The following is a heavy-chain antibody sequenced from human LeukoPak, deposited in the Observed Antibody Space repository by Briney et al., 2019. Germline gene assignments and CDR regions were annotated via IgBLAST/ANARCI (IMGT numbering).Heavy chain of an antibody. CDR2: ISGSGVDT. CDR1: GFTFRNYA. Sequence: GGSLRLSCAASGFTFRNYAMSWVRQAPGKGLEWVSTISGSGVDTDYADSVKDRFPISKDNSRNTLYLQMNSLRAEDTAVYYCAKHQDWTVTVPDYWGQGTLVTVSS. CDR3: AKHQDWTVTVPDY. D-gene: IGHD4-17*01. J-gene: IGHJ4*02. V-gene: IGHV3-23*01.